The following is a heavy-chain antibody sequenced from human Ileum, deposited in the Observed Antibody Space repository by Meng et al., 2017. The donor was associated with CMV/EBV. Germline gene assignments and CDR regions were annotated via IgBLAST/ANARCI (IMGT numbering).Heavy chain of an antibody. V-gene: IGHV3-49*04. J-gene: IGHJ4*02. CDR1: GFTFGDYA. Sequence: GESLKISCTASGFTFGDYALTWVRQAPGKGLEWVGFIRSKAYGGTTEYAASVKGRFTISRDDSKSIAYLQINSLKTEDTAVYYCTRVAEWFGELLGYWDQGTLVTVSS. CDR3: TRVAEWFGELLGY. CDR2: IRSKAYGGTT. D-gene: IGHD3-10*01.